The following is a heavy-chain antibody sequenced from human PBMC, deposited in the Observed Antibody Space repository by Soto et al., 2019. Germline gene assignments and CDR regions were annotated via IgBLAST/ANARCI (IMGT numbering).Heavy chain of an antibody. CDR2: IYPGDSDT. CDR1: GYSFTSYW. J-gene: IGHJ6*02. V-gene: IGHV5-51*01. D-gene: IGHD1-26*01. CDR3: ARSWYSGSYYYYYGMDV. Sequence: GESLKLSCKGSGYSFTSYWIGWVRQMPGKGLEWMGIIYPGDSDTRYSPSFQGQVTISADKSISTAYLQWSSLKASDTAMYYCARSWYSGSYYYYYGMDVWGQGTTVTVSS.